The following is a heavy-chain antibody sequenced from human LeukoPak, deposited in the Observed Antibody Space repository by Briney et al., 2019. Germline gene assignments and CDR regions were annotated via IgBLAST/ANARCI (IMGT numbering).Heavy chain of an antibody. CDR2: IRGKTEGGTT. CDR3: ATVAHSSSLDY. V-gene: IGHV3-15*01. CDR1: GFTFVNAW. Sequence: GGSLRLSCAASGFTFVNAWMSWVRQAPGKGLEWVGRIRGKTEGGTTDCAAPGKGRFTISRDDSKNTLYLQLNSLKTEDTAVYYCATVAHSSSLDYWGQGTLVTVSS. D-gene: IGHD6-6*01. J-gene: IGHJ4*02.